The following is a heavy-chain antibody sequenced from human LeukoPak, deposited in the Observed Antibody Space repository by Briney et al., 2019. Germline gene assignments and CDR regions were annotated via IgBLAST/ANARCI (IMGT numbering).Heavy chain of an antibody. CDR3: ARVGYSSSWYLRYFDY. CDR2: IYISGST. Sequence: SETLSLTCTVSGGSISSYYWSWIRQPAGKGLEWIGRIYISGSTNYNPSLKSRVTMSVDTSKNQFSLKLSSVTAADTAVYYCARVGYSSSWYLRYFDYWGQGTLVTVSS. D-gene: IGHD6-13*01. CDR1: GGSISSYY. J-gene: IGHJ4*02. V-gene: IGHV4-4*07.